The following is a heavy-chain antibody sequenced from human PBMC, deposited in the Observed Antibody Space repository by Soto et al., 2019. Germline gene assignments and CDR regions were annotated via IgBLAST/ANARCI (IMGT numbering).Heavy chain of an antibody. CDR1: GDSVSNNGAA. CDR2: TYYRSKWGS. J-gene: IGHJ4*02. D-gene: IGHD6-6*01. CDR3: ARATGTRSSDYFDY. V-gene: IGHV6-1*01. Sequence: PSQTLSLTCAISGDSVSNNGAAWNWIRQSPSRGLEWLGRTYYRSKWGSDYAVSVKGRITINPDTSKNQLSLQLDSVTPDDTAVYYCARATGTRSSDYFDYWGQGTLVTVSS.